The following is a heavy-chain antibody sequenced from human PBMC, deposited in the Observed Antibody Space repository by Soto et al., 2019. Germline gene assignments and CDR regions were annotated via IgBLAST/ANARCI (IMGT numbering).Heavy chain of an antibody. CDR3: ARVYYGSGIIEY. Sequence: QLQLQESGPGLVKPSETLSLTCTVSGGSISSSSYYWGWIRQPPGKGLEWIGSIHYSGSTYYNASLKSRVTISVDTSKNQFSPKLSSVTAADTAVYYCARVYYGSGIIEYWGQGTLVTVSS. V-gene: IGHV4-39*01. D-gene: IGHD3-10*01. CDR1: GGSISSSSYY. CDR2: IHYSGST. J-gene: IGHJ4*02.